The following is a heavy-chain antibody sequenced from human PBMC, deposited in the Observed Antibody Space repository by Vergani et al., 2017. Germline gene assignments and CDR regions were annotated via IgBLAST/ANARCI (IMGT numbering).Heavy chain of an antibody. V-gene: IGHV1-46*03. D-gene: IGHD4-23*01. J-gene: IGHJ6*03. CDR2: INLYGGST. Sequence: QVQLVQSGAEVKKPGASVKVSCKASGYTFTSYYMHWVRQAPGQGLEWLGIINLYGGSTSYEQKFQGSVTMTRDTSTSPVYMELSSLRSEDPAVYYCARYYGRKCGVFGQSNYGYMDLWGK. CDR3: ARYYGRKCGVFGQSNYGYMDL. CDR1: GYTFTSYY.